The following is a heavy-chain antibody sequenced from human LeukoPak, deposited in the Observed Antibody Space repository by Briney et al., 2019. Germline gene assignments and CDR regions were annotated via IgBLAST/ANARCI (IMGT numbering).Heavy chain of an antibody. CDR2: ISGSGGST. CDR3: AKDSRIYRIAARPYYFDY. CDR1: GFTFSSYA. V-gene: IGHV3-23*01. Sequence: GGSLRLSCAASGFTFSSYAMSWVRQAPGKGLEWVSAISGSGGSTYYADSVKGRFTISRDNSKNTLYLQMNSLRAEDTAVYYCAKDSRIYRIAARPYYFDYWGQGTLVTVSS. J-gene: IGHJ4*02. D-gene: IGHD6-6*01.